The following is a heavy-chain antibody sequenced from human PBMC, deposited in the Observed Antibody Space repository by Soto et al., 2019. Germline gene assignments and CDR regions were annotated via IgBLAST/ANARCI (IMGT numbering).Heavy chain of an antibody. CDR2: INHSGST. D-gene: IGHD3-10*01. CDR3: ARGFGGTMVRGYHWFDP. J-gene: IGHJ5*02. V-gene: IGHV4-34*01. CDR1: GGSFSGYY. Sequence: SETLSLTCAVYGGSFSGYYWSWIRQPPGKGLEWIGEINHSGSTNYNPSLKSRVTISVDTSKNQFSLKLSSVTAADTAVYYCARGFGGTMVRGYHWFDPWGQGTLVTVSS.